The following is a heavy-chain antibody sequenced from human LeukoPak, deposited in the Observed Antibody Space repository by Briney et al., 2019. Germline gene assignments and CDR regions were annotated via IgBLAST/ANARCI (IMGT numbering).Heavy chain of an antibody. CDR3: ARDTYGDYSADY. Sequence: PGGSLRLSCAASGFTFSSYSMNWARQAPGKGLEWVSSISSSSSYIYYADSVKGRFTISRDNAKNSLYLQMNSLRAEDTAVYYCARDTYGDYSADYWGQGTLVTVSS. J-gene: IGHJ4*02. V-gene: IGHV3-21*01. D-gene: IGHD4-17*01. CDR1: GFTFSSYS. CDR2: ISSSSSYI.